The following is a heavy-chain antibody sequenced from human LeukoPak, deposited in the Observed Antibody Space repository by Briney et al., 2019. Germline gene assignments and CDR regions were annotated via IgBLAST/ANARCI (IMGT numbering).Heavy chain of an antibody. CDR2: ISADGGST. CDR3: AGDQRY. J-gene: IGHJ4*02. D-gene: IGHD5-24*01. V-gene: IGHV3-23*01. CDR1: EFTFRNYA. Sequence: GGSLRLSYAVSEFTFRNYAMTWVRQAPGKGLEWVSTISADGGSTDYADSVKGRFSIFRDNSGQTLYLQMNSLRAGDTAVYYCAGDQRYWGQGTLVIVSS.